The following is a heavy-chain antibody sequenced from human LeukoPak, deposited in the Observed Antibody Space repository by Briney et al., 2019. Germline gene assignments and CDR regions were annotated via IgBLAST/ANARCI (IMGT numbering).Heavy chain of an antibody. CDR2: MNPNSGNT. V-gene: IGHV1-8*01. CDR3: ARVGGSSWYYRPDAFDI. CDR1: GYTFTSYD. Sequence: ASVKVSCKASGYTFTSYDINWVRQATGQGLEWMGWMNPNSGNTGYAQKFQGRVTMTRNTSISTAYMELSSLRSEDTAVYYCARVGGSSWYYRPDAFDIWGQGTMVTVSS. D-gene: IGHD6-13*01. J-gene: IGHJ3*02.